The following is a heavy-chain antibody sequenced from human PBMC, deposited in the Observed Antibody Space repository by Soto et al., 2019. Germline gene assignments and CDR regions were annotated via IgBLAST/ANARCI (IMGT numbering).Heavy chain of an antibody. CDR3: ARPIGMYYYGSGSYYDYGMDV. Sequence: PSETLSLTCTVSGGSISSYYWSWIRQPAGKGLEWIGRIYTSGSTNYNPSLKSRVTMSVDTSKNQFSLKLSSVTAADTAVYYCARPIGMYYYGSGSYYDYGMDVWGQGTTVTVSS. CDR2: IYTSGST. D-gene: IGHD3-10*01. CDR1: GGSISSYY. J-gene: IGHJ6*02. V-gene: IGHV4-4*07.